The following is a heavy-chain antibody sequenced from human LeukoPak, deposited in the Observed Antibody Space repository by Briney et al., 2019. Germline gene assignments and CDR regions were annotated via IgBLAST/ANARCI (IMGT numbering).Heavy chain of an antibody. D-gene: IGHD1-26*01. J-gene: IGHJ4*02. CDR2: IYYSGST. V-gene: IGHV4-59*08. CDR3: ARHPQIVGATKYFDY. Sequence: SETLSLTCTVSGGSISSYYWSWIRQPPGKGLEWIGYIYYSGSTKYNPSLKSRVTISVDTSKNQFSLKLSSVTAADTAVYYCARHPQIVGATKYFDYWGQGTLVTVSS. CDR1: GGSISSYY.